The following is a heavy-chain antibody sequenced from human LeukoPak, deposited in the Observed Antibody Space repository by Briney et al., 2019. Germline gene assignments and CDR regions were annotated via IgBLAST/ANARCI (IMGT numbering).Heavy chain of an antibody. CDR1: GFTFGNFW. V-gene: IGHV3-7*01. CDR2: INKDGSEK. Sequence: GGSLRLSCAVSGFTFGNFWMSWVRQAPGEGLEWMGNINKDGSEKNYGDSVKGRFTISRDNAKNSLYLQMDSLRAEDTALYYCARAGFSSGYDCWVQGTLVTVSS. CDR3: ARAGFSSGYDC. D-gene: IGHD6-19*01. J-gene: IGHJ4*02.